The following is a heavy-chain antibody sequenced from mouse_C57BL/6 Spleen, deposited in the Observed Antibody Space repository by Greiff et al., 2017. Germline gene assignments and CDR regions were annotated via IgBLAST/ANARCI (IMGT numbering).Heavy chain of an antibody. CDR2: ISYDGSN. D-gene: IGHD2-5*01. CDR1: GYSITSGYY. CDR3: AREAYYSNYYFDD. J-gene: IGHJ2*01. V-gene: IGHV3-6*01. Sequence: DVQLQESGPGLVKPSQSLSFTCSVTGYSITSGYYWNWIRQFPGNKLEWMGYISYDGSNNYTPSLQNRISITRDTSKNQFFLKLNSVTTEDTATYYCAREAYYSNYYFDDWGTGTTLTVSS.